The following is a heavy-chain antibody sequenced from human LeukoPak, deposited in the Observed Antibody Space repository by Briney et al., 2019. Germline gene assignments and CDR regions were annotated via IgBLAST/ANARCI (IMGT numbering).Heavy chain of an antibody. D-gene: IGHD6-19*01. CDR2: IYYSGST. J-gene: IGHJ3*02. Sequence: SETLSLTCTVSGGSISSSRYSWGWIRQPPGKGLEWIGSIYYSGSTYYNPSLKSRVTISVDTSKNQFSLKLSSVTAADTAVYYCASPRYSSGWYPHRAFDIWGQGTMVTVSS. V-gene: IGHV4-39*01. CDR1: GGSISSSRYS. CDR3: ASPRYSSGWYPHRAFDI.